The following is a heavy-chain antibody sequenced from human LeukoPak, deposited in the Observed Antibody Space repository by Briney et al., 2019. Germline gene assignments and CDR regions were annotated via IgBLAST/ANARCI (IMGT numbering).Heavy chain of an antibody. Sequence: PGGSLRLSCAASGFIFDDYAMHWVRQAPGKGLQWVSLISGDGDTYYTDSVKGRFTISRDNSKNSLYLQMNTLRTEDTALYYCVKGYCSTTRCFYYYGVDIWGQGTTVTVSS. V-gene: IGHV3-43*02. CDR1: GFIFDDYA. CDR3: VKGYCSTTRCFYYYGVDI. CDR2: ISGDGDT. D-gene: IGHD2-2*01. J-gene: IGHJ6*02.